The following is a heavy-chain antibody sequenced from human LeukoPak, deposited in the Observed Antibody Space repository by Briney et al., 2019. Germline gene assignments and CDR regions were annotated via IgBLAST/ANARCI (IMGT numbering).Heavy chain of an antibody. Sequence: GGSLRLSCAASGFTFSSYSMNWVRQAPGKGLEWVSYISSSSSTIYYADSVKGRFTISRDNAKNSLYLQMNSLRAEDTAVYYCAREKSGYYSPDAFDIWGQGTMVTVSS. D-gene: IGHD3-22*01. CDR1: GFTFSSYS. CDR3: AREKSGYYSPDAFDI. V-gene: IGHV3-48*01. J-gene: IGHJ3*02. CDR2: ISSSSSTI.